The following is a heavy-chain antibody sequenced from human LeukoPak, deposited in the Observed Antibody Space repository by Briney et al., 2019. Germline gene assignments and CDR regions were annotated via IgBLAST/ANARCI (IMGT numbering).Heavy chain of an antibody. V-gene: IGHV3-30*18. Sequence: SQTVSCAASGFTFSSYGMHWVRQAPGKGLEWVAVISYNGSNKYYADSVKGRFTISRDNSKNTLYLQMNSLRAEDTAVYYCAKEHYYLSYSTSPYYFDYWGQGTLVTDAS. CDR1: GFTFSSYG. D-gene: IGHD6-6*01. CDR2: ISYNGSNK. J-gene: IGHJ4*02. CDR3: AKEHYYLSYSTSPYYFDY.